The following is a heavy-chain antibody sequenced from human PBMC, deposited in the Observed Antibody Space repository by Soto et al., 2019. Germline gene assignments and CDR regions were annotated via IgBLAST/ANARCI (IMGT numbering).Heavy chain of an antibody. D-gene: IGHD2-15*01. CDR3: ARLIKKGSAWKVPDY. CDR2: IYYSGST. CDR1: GGSIRSGSYY. V-gene: IGHV4-39*01. Sequence: SETLSLTCTVSGGSIRSGSYYWGWIRQPPGKGLEWIGSIYYSGSTYYNASLKSRVTISVDTSKNQFSLELSSVTAADTAVYYCARLIKKGSAWKVPDYWGQGTLVTVS. J-gene: IGHJ4*02.